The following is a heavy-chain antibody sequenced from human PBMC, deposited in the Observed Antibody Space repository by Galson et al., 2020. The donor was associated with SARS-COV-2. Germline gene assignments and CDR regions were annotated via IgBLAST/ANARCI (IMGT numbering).Heavy chain of an antibody. CDR3: AAPYCSGGSCYDAFDI. Sequence: SVKVSCKASGFTFTSSAVQWVRQARGQRLAWLGWTVVGSGNTNYAQKFPESVTITRDMSTSTAYMELSSLRSEDTAVYYCAAPYCSGGSCYDAFDIWGQGTMVTVSS. V-gene: IGHV1-58*01. CDR2: TVVGSGNT. J-gene: IGHJ3*02. D-gene: IGHD2-15*01. CDR1: GFTFTSSA.